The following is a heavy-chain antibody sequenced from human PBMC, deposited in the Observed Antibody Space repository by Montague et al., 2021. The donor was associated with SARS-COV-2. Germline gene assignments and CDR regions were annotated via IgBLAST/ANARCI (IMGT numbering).Heavy chain of an antibody. CDR1: GFTFSSYS. V-gene: IGHV3-48*04. D-gene: IGHD6-19*01. CDR2: ISSSSNPI. CDR3: ARDRGGSVSSGPYYGMDV. Sequence: SLRLSCAASGFTFSSYSMNWVRQAPGKGLEWVSYISSSSNPIYYADSVQGRFAISRDNAKSSLYLQMNSLRAEDTAVYYCARDRGGSVSSGPYYGMDVWGQGTTVTVSS. J-gene: IGHJ6*02.